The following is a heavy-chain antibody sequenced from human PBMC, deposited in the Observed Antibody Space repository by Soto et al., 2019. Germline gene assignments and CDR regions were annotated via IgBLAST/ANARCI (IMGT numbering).Heavy chain of an antibody. J-gene: IGHJ6*03. CDR3: ARGGPAHYYYYYMDV. D-gene: IGHD2-2*01. Sequence: SETLSLTCTVSGGSISSYYWSWIRQPPGKGLEWIGYIYYSGSTNYNPSLKSRVTISVDTSKNQFSLKLSSVTAADTAVYYCARGGPAHYYYYYMDVWGKGTTVTVSS. V-gene: IGHV4-59*08. CDR1: GGSISSYY. CDR2: IYYSGST.